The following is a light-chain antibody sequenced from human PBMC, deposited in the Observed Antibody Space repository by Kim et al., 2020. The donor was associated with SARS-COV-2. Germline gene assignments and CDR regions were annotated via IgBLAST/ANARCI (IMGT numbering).Light chain of an antibody. Sequence: SYELTQPPSVSVAPGKTARITCGGDNIGSKSVHWYQQKPGQAPVLVVYDDTIRPSGIPERFSGSNSGNMATLSIRRVEVGDEADYYCHMWETDSSPVVFGGGTQLTVL. CDR1: NIGSKS. CDR2: DDT. V-gene: IGLV3-21*03. CDR3: HMWETDSSPVV. J-gene: IGLJ2*01.